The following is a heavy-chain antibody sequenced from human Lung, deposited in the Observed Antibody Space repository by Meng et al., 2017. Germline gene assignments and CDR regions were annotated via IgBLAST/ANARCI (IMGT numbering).Heavy chain of an antibody. J-gene: IGHJ4*02. Sequence: QLQLQESGSGLVKPSQTLSPTCPVSCGSISSGGYSWSWIRQPPGKGLEWIGYISHSGSTYYNPSLKNRVTISVDRSKNQFSLRLTSVTAADTAVYSCARSGYCSGSSCYGSFDSWGQGTLVTVSS. V-gene: IGHV4-30-2*01. CDR2: ISHSGST. CDR1: CGSISSGGYS. CDR3: ARSGYCSGSSCYGSFDS. D-gene: IGHD2-15*01.